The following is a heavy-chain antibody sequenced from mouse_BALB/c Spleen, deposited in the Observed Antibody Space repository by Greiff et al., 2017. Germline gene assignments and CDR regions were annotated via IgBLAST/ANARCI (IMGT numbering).Heavy chain of an antibody. CDR2: ISYSGST. D-gene: IGHD1-2*01. Sequence: EVQLQESGPGLVKPSQSLSLTCTVTGYSITSDYAWNWIRQFPGNKLEWMGYISYSGSTSYNPSLKSRISITRDTSKNQFFLQLNSVTTEDTATYDCARTAGRDHYFDYWGQGTTLTVSS. J-gene: IGHJ2*01. V-gene: IGHV3-2*02. CDR3: ARTAGRDHYFDY. CDR1: GYSITSDYA.